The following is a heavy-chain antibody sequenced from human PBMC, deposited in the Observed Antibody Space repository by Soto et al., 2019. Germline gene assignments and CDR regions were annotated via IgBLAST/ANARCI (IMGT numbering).Heavy chain of an antibody. CDR3: ARSALEYSSSSGPFGY. V-gene: IGHV4-4*02. CDR2: IYHSGST. Sequence: SETLSLTCAVSGGSISSSNWWSWVRQPPGKGLEWIGEIYHSGSTNYNPSLKSRVTISVDKSKNQFSLKLSSVTAADTAVYYCARSALEYSSSSGPFGYWGQGTLVTVSS. CDR1: GGSISSSNW. J-gene: IGHJ4*02. D-gene: IGHD6-6*01.